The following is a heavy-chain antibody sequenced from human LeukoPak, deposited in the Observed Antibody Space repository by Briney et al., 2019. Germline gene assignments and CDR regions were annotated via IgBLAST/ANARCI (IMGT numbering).Heavy chain of an antibody. CDR2: ISGSGGST. CDR1: GFTFSSYA. V-gene: IGHV3-23*01. D-gene: IGHD5-18*01. J-gene: IGHJ6*02. CDR3: AKADTAMVTTRGNGMDV. Sequence: GGSLRLSCAASGFTFSSYAMSWVRQALGKGLEWVSAISGSGGSTYYADSVKGRFTISRDNSKNTLYLQMNSLGAEDTAVYYCAKADTAMVTTRGNGMDVWGQGTTVTVSS.